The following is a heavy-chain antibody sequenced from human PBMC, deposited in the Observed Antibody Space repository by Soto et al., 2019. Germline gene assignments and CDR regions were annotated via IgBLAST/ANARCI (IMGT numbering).Heavy chain of an antibody. CDR1: GFTFSSYA. Sequence: PGGSLRLSCAASGFTFSSYAMSWVRQAPGKGLEWVSAISGSGGSTYYADSVKGRFTTSRHNSKNTLYLQMNSLRAEDTAVYYCARGRSGPSKHYYYYYMDVWGKGTTVTVSS. CDR2: ISGSGGST. CDR3: ARGRSGPSKHYYYYYMDV. V-gene: IGHV3-23*01. D-gene: IGHD6-19*01. J-gene: IGHJ6*03.